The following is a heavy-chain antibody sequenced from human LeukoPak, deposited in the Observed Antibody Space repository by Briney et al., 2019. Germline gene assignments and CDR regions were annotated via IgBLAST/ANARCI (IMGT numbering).Heavy chain of an antibody. V-gene: IGHV3-30-3*01. CDR2: ISYDGSNK. Sequence: PGRSLRLSCAASGFTFSSYAMHWVRQAPGKGLEWVAVISYDGSNKYYADSVKGRFTISRDNSKNTLYLQMNSLRAEDTAVYYCARGLTTVNYWGQGTLVTVSS. D-gene: IGHD4-17*01. CDR1: GFTFSSYA. J-gene: IGHJ4*02. CDR3: ARGLTTVNY.